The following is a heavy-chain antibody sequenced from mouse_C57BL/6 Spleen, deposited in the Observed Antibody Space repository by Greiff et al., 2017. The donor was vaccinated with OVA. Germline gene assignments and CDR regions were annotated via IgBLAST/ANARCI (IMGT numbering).Heavy chain of an antibody. CDR3: ARGVYYDYDGLSWFAY. Sequence: VKLVESGAELARPGASVKLSCKASGYTFTSYGISWVKQRTGQGLEWIGEIYPRSGNTYYNEKFKGKATLTADKSSSTAYMELRSLTSEDSAVYFCARGVYYDYDGLSWFAYWGQGTLVTVSA. J-gene: IGHJ3*01. D-gene: IGHD2-4*01. CDR2: IYPRSGNT. CDR1: GYTFTSYG. V-gene: IGHV1-81*01.